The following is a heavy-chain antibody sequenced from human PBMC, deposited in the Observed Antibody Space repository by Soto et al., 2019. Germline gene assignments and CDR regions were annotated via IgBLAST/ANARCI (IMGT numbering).Heavy chain of an antibody. CDR1: GGSISSSSYY. CDR2: IYYSGST. Sequence: QLQLQESGPGLVKPSETLSLTCTVSGGSISSSSYYWGWIRQPPGKGLEWIGSIYYSGSTYYNPSLKSRVTISVDTSKNQFSLKLSSVTAADTAVYYCARVYIAAAGSHSNWFDPWGQGTLVTVSS. J-gene: IGHJ5*02. V-gene: IGHV4-39*01. CDR3: ARVYIAAAGSHSNWFDP. D-gene: IGHD6-13*01.